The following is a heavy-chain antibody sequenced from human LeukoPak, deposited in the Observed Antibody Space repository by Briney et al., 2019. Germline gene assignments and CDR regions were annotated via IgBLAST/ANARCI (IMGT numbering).Heavy chain of an antibody. D-gene: IGHD3-16*02. CDR3: ARSYVWGTYRYFDY. Sequence: ASVTVSFKGSGYTFTSYGISWVRQAPGQGLEWMGWISTYNGNTNHAPKLQGRVTMTTDTSTTTAYMELRSLISDDTAVYHCARSYVWGTYRYFDYWGQGTLVTVSS. J-gene: IGHJ4*02. CDR2: ISTYNGNT. CDR1: GYTFTSYG. V-gene: IGHV1-18*01.